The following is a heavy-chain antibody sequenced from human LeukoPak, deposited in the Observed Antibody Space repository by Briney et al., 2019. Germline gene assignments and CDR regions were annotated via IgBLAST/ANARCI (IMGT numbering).Heavy chain of an antibody. V-gene: IGHV3-15*01. D-gene: IGHD4-17*01. CDR1: GITFSKAW. CDR2: IKSKTDGGTT. J-gene: IGHJ4*02. Sequence: GGSLRLSCAASGITFSKAWMSWVRQVPGKGLEWVGCIKSKTDGGTTDYAAPVKGRFTISRDDSENTLYLQMSSLKTEDTAVYYCTRDYGWFDYWGQGTLVTVSS. CDR3: TRDYGWFDY.